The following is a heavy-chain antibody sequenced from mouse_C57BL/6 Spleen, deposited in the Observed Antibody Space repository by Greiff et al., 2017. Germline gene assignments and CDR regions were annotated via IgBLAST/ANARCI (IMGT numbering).Heavy chain of an antibody. D-gene: IGHD2-4*01. CDR3: ARSAYDYHGAWFAY. CDR1: GYTFTSYW. V-gene: IGHV1-59*01. J-gene: IGHJ3*01. CDR2: IDPSDSYT. Sequence: QVQLQQPGAELVRPGTSVKLSCKASGYTFTSYWMHWVKQRPGQGLEWIGVIDPSDSYTNYNQKFKGKATLTVDTSSSTAYMQLSSLTSEDSAVYYCARSAYDYHGAWFAYWGQGTLVTVSA.